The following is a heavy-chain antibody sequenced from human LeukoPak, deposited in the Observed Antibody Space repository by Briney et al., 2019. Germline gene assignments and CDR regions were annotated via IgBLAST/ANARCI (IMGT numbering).Heavy chain of an antibody. V-gene: IGHV3-48*03. CDR3: ARDSSYGPYYFDY. CDR1: GFTFSSYE. D-gene: IGHD5-18*01. J-gene: IGHJ4*02. Sequence: PGGSLRLSCAASGFTFSSYEMNWVRQAPGKGLEWFSYISISGSTIYYADSVKGRFTISRDNAKNSLYLQMNSLRAEDTAVYYCARDSSYGPYYFDYWGQGTLVTVSS. CDR2: ISISGSTI.